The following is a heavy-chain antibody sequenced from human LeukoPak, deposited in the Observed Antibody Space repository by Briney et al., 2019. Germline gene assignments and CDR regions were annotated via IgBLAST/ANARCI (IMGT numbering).Heavy chain of an antibody. CDR2: INPSGGST. CDR1: GYTFTSYY. V-gene: IGHV1-46*01. D-gene: IGHD3-10*01. J-gene: IGHJ4*02. Sequence: GGSLRLSCAASGYTFTSYYMHWVRQAPGQGLEWMGIINPSGGSTSYAQKFQGRVTMTRDTSTSTVYMELSSLRSEDTAVYYCARAYGNSLVCDYWGQGTLVTVSS. CDR3: ARAYGNSLVCDY.